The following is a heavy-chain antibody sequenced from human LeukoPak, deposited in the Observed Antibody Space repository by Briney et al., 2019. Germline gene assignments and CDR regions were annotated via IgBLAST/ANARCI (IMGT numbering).Heavy chain of an antibody. D-gene: IGHD3-22*01. J-gene: IGHJ4*02. CDR1: GGSISTYS. CDR3: ARRDDSSGYHKIFDY. CDR2: IYYGENT. Sequence: SETLSLTCTVSGGSISTYSWNWIRQPAGKGLEWIGNIYYGENTYYNPSLKSRVTISIDTSKNQFYLKLSSLTAADTAVYYCARRDDSSGYHKIFDYWGPGTLVTVSS. V-gene: IGHV4-59*04.